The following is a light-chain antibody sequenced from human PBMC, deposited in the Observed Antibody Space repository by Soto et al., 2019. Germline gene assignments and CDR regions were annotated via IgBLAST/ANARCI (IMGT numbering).Light chain of an antibody. CDR2: AAS. Sequence: DIQMTQSPSSLSASLGDRVTITCRASQTISNYLNWYQQKPGEAPNLLIFAASNLQSEVPSRFSGRGSGTHFTLTISGLRPEDSAVYYCQQSYSTPQTFGQGTKVDIK. J-gene: IGKJ1*01. V-gene: IGKV1-39*01. CDR3: QQSYSTPQT. CDR1: QTISNY.